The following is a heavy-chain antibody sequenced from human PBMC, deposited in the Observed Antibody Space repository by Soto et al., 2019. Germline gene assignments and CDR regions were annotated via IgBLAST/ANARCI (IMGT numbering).Heavy chain of an antibody. Sequence: VQLVESGGGLVEPGGSLRLSCAASGFTFSSYGMHWVRQAPGKGLEWVAVISYDGSNKYYADSVKGRFTISRDNSKNTLYLQMNSLRAEDTAVYYCAKDSSGSITIFGVVTYFDYWGQGTLVTVSS. D-gene: IGHD3-3*01. CDR3: AKDSSGSITIFGVVTYFDY. CDR1: GFTFSSYG. J-gene: IGHJ4*02. V-gene: IGHV3-30*18. CDR2: ISYDGSNK.